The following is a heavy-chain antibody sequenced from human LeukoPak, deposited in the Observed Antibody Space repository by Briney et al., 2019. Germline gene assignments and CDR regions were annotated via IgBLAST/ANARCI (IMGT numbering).Heavy chain of an antibody. J-gene: IGHJ4*02. D-gene: IGHD2-21*01. Sequence: SETLSLTCAVYGGSFSGYYWSWIRQPPGKGLEWIGTVRYSGTTHYNPSLMSRVTISVDTSQNQFSLSLDYVTAADTAVYYCARHTGLGVVSPYFDYWGQGTLVTVSS. CDR2: VRYSGTT. CDR3: ARHTGLGVVSPYFDY. CDR1: GGSFSGYY. V-gene: IGHV4-34*01.